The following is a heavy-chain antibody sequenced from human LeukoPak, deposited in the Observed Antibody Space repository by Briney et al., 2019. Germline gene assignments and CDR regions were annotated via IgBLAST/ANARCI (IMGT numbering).Heavy chain of an antibody. J-gene: IGHJ6*02. CDR1: GXTFSSYG. Sequence: PGRSLRLSCAASGXTFSSYGMHWVRQAPGKGLEWVAVISYDGSNKYYADSVKGRFTISRDNSKNTLYLQMNSLRAEDTAVYYCARYYYYYGMDVWGQGTTVTVSS. CDR3: ARYYYYYGMDV. V-gene: IGHV3-30*03. CDR2: ISYDGSNK.